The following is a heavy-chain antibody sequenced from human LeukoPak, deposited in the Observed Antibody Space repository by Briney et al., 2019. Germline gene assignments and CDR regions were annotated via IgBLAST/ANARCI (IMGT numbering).Heavy chain of an antibody. CDR3: ALLAQWELLDY. J-gene: IGHJ4*02. V-gene: IGHV3-9*01. CDR2: ISWNSGSI. D-gene: IGHD1-26*01. Sequence: GGSLRLSCAASGFTFDDYAMHWVRQAPGKGLEWVSGISWNSGSIGYADSVKGRFTISGDNAKNSLYLQMNSLRAEDTALYYCALLAQWELLDYWGQGTLVTVSS. CDR1: GFTFDDYA.